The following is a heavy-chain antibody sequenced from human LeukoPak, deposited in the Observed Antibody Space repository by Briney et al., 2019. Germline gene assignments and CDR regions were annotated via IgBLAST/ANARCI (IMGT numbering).Heavy chain of an antibody. CDR1: GFTVSIYG. D-gene: IGHD5-18*01. CDR2: ITGGGTT. J-gene: IGHJ4*02. Sequence: GGSLRLSCTASGFTVSIYGMSWVRQAPGKGLEWVSTITGGGTTYYADSVKGLFTISRDSSENTLYLQMNSLRAEDTAVYYCARDSPERGYSYGPLDNYFDYWGQGTLVTVSS. CDR3: ARDSPERGYSYGPLDNYFDY. V-gene: IGHV3-23*01.